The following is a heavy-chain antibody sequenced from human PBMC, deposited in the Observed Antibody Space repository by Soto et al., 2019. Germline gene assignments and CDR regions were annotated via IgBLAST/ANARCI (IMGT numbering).Heavy chain of an antibody. CDR1: GGSISSADHY. V-gene: IGHV4-30-4*01. CDR3: AYVGGYSTGDSSFDL. CDR2: IYHSGNT. Sequence: PSETLSLTCSVSGGSISSADHYWTWIRQPPGKGLEWMGYIYHSGNTHYNPSLKSRITISIDTSTNRFSLNLKFDDTALYYCAYVGGYSTGDSSFDLWGQGTPVTVSS. J-gene: IGHJ4*02. D-gene: IGHD5-18*01.